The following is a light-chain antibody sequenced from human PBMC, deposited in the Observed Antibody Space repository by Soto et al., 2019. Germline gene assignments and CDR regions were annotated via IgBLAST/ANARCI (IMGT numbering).Light chain of an antibody. Sequence: DIQMTQSPSTLSASVGDRVTITCRASQSISSWLAWYQQKPGKAPKLLIYDASSLESGVPSRFSGSGSGTEFTLTISSLQPDDFATYYCQQYKSYSTWYTFGQGTKLEIK. CDR1: QSISSW. CDR3: QQYKSYSTWYT. J-gene: IGKJ2*01. CDR2: DAS. V-gene: IGKV1-5*01.